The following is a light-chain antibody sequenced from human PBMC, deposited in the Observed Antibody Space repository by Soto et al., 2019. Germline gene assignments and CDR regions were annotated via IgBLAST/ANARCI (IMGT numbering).Light chain of an antibody. Sequence: QSVLTQPPSASGSPGQSVTISCTVTSSDVGGYNYVSWYQQHPGKAPKVMIYEVSKQPSGVPDSFSGSKSGNTASRTVSGLQAEDEADYYCSLYAGSNNYGFGTGTKVTVL. CDR2: EVS. V-gene: IGLV2-8*01. CDR3: SLYAGSNNYG. J-gene: IGLJ1*01. CDR1: SSDVGGYNY.